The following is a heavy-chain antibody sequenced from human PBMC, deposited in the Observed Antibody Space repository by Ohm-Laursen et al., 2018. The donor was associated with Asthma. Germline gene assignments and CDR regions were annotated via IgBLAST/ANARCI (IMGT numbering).Heavy chain of an antibody. CDR1: GYTFTSYA. CDR3: ARGGGDCYSCDY. D-gene: IGHD2-21*02. J-gene: IGHJ4*02. CDR2: INAGNGNT. V-gene: IGHV1-3*01. Sequence: ASVKVSCKASGYTFTSYAMHWVRQAPGQRLEWMGWINAGNGNTKYSQKFQGRVTITRDTSASTAYMELSSLRSEDTAVYYCARGGGDCYSCDYWGQGTLVTVSS.